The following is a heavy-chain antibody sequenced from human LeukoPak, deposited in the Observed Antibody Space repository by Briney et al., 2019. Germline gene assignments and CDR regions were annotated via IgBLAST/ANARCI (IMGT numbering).Heavy chain of an antibody. CDR3: AKGPDYYYDSSGYYPFDY. CDR1: GFTFSSYG. CDR2: ISGSGGST. D-gene: IGHD3-22*01. Sequence: EGSLRLSCAASGFTFSSYGMSWVRQAPGKRLEWVSAISGSGGSTYYADSVKGRFTISRDNSKNSLYLQMNSLRTEDTAVYYCAKGPDYYYDSSGYYPFDYWGQGTLVTVSS. J-gene: IGHJ4*02. V-gene: IGHV3-23*01.